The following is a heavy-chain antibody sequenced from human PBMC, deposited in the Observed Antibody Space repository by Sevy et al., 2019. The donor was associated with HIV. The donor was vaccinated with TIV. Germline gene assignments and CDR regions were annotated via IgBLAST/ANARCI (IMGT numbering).Heavy chain of an antibody. Sequence: ASVKVSCKASGYTFTSYAMHWVRQAPGQRLEWMGWINAGNGNTKYSQKFQGRVTITRDTSANTAYMELSSLRSEDTAVYYCARVFDSNYEGGDNWFDPWGQGTLVTVSS. D-gene: IGHD4-4*01. J-gene: IGHJ5*02. CDR2: INAGNGNT. CDR1: GYTFTSYA. CDR3: ARVFDSNYEGGDNWFDP. V-gene: IGHV1-3*01.